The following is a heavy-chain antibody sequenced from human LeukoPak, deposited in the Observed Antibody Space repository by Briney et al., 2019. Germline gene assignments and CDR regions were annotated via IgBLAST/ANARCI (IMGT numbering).Heavy chain of an antibody. CDR2: MNPNSGNT. J-gene: IGHJ5*02. CDR1: GYTFTSYD. D-gene: IGHD1-26*01. V-gene: IGHV1-8*03. CDR3: ARAGYSGSWFDP. Sequence: ASVKVSCKASGYTFTSYDINWVRQATGQGLEWMGWMNPNSGNTGYAQKFQGRVTITRNTSISTAYMELSSLRYEDTAVYYCARAGYSGSWFDPWGQGTLVTVSS.